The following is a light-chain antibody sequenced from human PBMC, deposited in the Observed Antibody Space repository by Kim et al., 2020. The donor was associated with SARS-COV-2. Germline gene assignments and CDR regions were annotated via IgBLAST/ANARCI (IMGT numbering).Light chain of an antibody. CDR3: QQYYSTPPT. CDR1: QSVLYSSNNKSY. J-gene: IGKJ1*01. V-gene: IGKV4-1*01. Sequence: ATNNCKSSQSVLYSSNNKSYLAWYQQKPGQPPKLRIYWASTRESGVPDRFSGSGSGTDFTLTISSLQAEDVAVYYCQQYYSTPPTFGQGTKVDIK. CDR2: WAS.